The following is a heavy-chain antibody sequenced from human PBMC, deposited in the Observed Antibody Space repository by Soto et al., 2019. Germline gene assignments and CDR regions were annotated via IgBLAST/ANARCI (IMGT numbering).Heavy chain of an antibody. D-gene: IGHD2-2*02. J-gene: IGHJ4*02. CDR2: ISGSGGST. CDR3: AKDTSQLLYGFLTWRTFDY. V-gene: IGHV3-23*01. CDR1: GFTFSSYA. Sequence: PGGSLRLSCAASGFTFSSYAMSWVRQAPGKGLEWVSAISGSGGSTYYADSVKGRFTISRDNSKNTLYLQMNSLRAEDTAVYYCAKDTSQLLYGFLTWRTFDYWGQGTLVTVSS.